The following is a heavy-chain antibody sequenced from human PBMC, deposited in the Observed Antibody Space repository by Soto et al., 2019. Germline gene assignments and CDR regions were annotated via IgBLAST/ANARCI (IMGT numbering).Heavy chain of an antibody. V-gene: IGHV3-30*18. D-gene: IGHD3-10*01. Sequence: GGSLRLSCAASGFSFDIYDAHWVRQAPGEGLEWVAFITYDGSQAHYADSVKGRFIISRDNSKSTLFLQMSSLRREDTGVYYCAKRGDFGSGGLDHWGQGTLVTVSS. CDR3: AKRGDFGSGGLDH. J-gene: IGHJ4*02. CDR2: ITYDGSQA. CDR1: GFSFDIYD.